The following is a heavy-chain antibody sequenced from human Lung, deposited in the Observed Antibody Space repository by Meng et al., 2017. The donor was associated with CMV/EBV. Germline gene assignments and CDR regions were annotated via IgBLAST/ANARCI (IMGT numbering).Heavy chain of an antibody. J-gene: IGHJ4*02. CDR2: IKSKTDGETA. CDR1: GFTFSNAW. Sequence: EVQLVEAGGDSVKAGGSLRLSCAGSGFTFSNAWMSWVRQAPGKGLECVGRIKSKTDGETADYNAPVKGRFTISRDDSKNTLYLQMNSLKTEDTAIYYCIWNDLGDYWGQGTLVTVPS. V-gene: IGHV3-15*01. CDR3: IWNDLGDY. D-gene: IGHD1-1*01.